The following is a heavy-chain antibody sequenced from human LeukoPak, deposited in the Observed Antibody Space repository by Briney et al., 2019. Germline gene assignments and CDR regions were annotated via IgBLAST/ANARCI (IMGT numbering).Heavy chain of an antibody. V-gene: IGHV3-7*01. CDR3: ARVEDYDFLTVFDY. CDR2: IKQDGREK. J-gene: IGHJ4*02. Sequence: GGSLRLFCAPSGFTFSSYWVRWARQAPGKGLEWVANIKQDGREKFYVDSVKGRCTISRDNAKNSLYLQMNSMRAEDTAVYYCARVEDYDFLTVFDYWGQGTLVSVSS. D-gene: IGHD3-9*01. CDR1: GFTFSSYW.